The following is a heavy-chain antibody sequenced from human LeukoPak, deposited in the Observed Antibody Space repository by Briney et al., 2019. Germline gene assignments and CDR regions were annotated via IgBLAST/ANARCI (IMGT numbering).Heavy chain of an antibody. CDR2: IYYSGST. V-gene: IGHV4-59*01. Sequence: SETLSLTCTVSGGSIGSYYWSWIRQPPGKGLEWIGYIYYSGSTNYNPSLKSRVTISVDTSKNQFSLKLSSVTAADTAVYYCARDGYSSGWPSIDYWGQGTLATVSS. CDR1: GGSIGSYY. J-gene: IGHJ4*02. CDR3: ARDGYSSGWPSIDY. D-gene: IGHD6-19*01.